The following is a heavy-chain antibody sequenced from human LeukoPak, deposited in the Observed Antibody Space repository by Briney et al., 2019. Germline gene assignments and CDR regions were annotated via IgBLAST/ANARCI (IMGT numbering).Heavy chain of an antibody. J-gene: IGHJ6*02. V-gene: IGHV1-24*01. CDR2: FDPEDGET. CDR1: GYTLTELS. Sequence: ASVKVSCKVSGYTLTELSMHWVRQAPGKGLEWMGGFDPEDGETIYAQKFQGRVTMTEDTSTDTAYMELSSLRSEDTAVYYCARAPGIAAAGRRYYYYGMDVWGQGTTVTVSS. D-gene: IGHD6-13*01. CDR3: ARAPGIAAAGRRYYYYGMDV.